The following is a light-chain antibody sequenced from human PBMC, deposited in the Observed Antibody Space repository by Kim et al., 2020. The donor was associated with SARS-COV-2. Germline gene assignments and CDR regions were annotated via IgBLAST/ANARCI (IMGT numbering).Light chain of an antibody. Sequence: SPGERAAPTCRASQGVSSSYLAWYQQKPGQAPRLLIYGASSRATGIPDRFSGSGSGTDFTLTITRLEPEDFAVYYCQQYSSSPATFGQGTKVDIK. J-gene: IGKJ1*01. CDR1: QGVSSSY. V-gene: IGKV3-20*01. CDR3: QQYSSSPAT. CDR2: GAS.